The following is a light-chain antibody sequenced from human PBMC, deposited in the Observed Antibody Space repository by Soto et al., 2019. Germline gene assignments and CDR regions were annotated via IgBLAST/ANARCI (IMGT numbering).Light chain of an antibody. CDR1: RSNIGTYA. V-gene: IGLV1-44*01. CDR2: RNH. Sequence: QSVLTQSPSASVTPGQRVTISCSGSRSNIGTYAVNWYQQLPGTAPTLLIFRNHQRPSGVPDRVSGSKSGTSASLAISGPQSEDEADYYCAAWDDSLRAVVFGGGTKLTVL. CDR3: AAWDDSLRAVV. J-gene: IGLJ2*01.